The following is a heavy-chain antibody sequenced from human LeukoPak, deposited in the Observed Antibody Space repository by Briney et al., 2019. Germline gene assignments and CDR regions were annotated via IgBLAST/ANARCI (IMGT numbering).Heavy chain of an antibody. J-gene: IGHJ3*02. D-gene: IGHD2-2*02. V-gene: IGHV4-59*01. CDR1: GGSISSYY. Sequence: SETLSLTCTVSGGSISSYYWSWIRQPSGKGLEWIGYIYYSGSTNYNPSLKSRVTISVDTSKNQFSLKLSSVTAADTAVYYCARDKPGQYCSSTSCYTFDAFDIWGQGTMVTVSS. CDR3: ARDKPGQYCSSTSCYTFDAFDI. CDR2: IYYSGST.